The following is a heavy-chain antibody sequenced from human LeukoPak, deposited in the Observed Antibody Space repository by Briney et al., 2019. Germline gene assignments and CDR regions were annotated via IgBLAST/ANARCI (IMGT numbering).Heavy chain of an antibody. CDR2: INPNSGGT. V-gene: IGHV1-2*02. CDR3: ARDLSYSSSWYLGHLDY. Sequence: ASVKVSCKASGYTFTGYYMRWVRQAPGQGLEWMGWINPNSGGTNYAQKFQGRVTMTRDTSISTAYMELSRLRSDDTAVYYCARDLSYSSSWYLGHLDYWGQGTLVTVSS. CDR1: GYTFTGYY. D-gene: IGHD6-13*01. J-gene: IGHJ4*02.